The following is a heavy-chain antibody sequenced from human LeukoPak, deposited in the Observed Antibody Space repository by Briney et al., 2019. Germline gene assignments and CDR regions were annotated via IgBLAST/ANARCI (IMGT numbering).Heavy chain of an antibody. V-gene: IGHV3-33*06. CDR1: GFTFSSYG. D-gene: IGHD6-13*01. J-gene: IGHJ4*02. CDR2: IWYDGSNK. Sequence: GGSLRLSCAASGFTFSSYGMHWVRQAPGKGLEWVAVIWYDGSNKYYADSVKGRFTISRDNSKNTLYLQMNSLRAEDKAVYYCAKDIAAAGTPNLDYWGQGTLVSVSS. CDR3: AKDIAAAGTPNLDY.